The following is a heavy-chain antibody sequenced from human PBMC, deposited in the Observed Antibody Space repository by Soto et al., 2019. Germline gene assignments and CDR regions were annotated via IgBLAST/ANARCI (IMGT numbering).Heavy chain of an antibody. CDR3: VGTGNTDDF. D-gene: IGHD1-7*01. V-gene: IGHV4-30-4*01. CDR2: IFYSADT. CDR1: GASVNTGDYY. J-gene: IGHJ4*02. Sequence: VQLQGSGPGLVKPSQTLSLTCTVSGASVNTGDYYWSYIRQSPGKGLEWLGYIFYSADTYYNPSLKSRATISLNTSRNQISLTLTSVADADTAVYFCVGTGNTDDFWGQGTLVTVYS.